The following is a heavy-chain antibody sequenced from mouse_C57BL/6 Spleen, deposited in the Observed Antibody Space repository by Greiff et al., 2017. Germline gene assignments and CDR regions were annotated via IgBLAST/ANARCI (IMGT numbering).Heavy chain of an antibody. CDR3: AKNSITTEGYFDV. Sequence: QVQLQQSGPGLVAPSQSLSITCTVSGFPLTSYAISWVRQPPGTGLEWLGVIWTGGGTNYNSALKSRLSISEDNSKSQFFLQMNSLQTDDTVRYCCAKNSITTEGYFDVWGTGTTVTVSS. D-gene: IGHD1-2*01. CDR1: GFPLTSYA. J-gene: IGHJ1*03. V-gene: IGHV2-9-1*01. CDR2: IWTGGGT.